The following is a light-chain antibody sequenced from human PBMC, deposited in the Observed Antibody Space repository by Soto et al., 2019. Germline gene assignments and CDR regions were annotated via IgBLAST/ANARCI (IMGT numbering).Light chain of an antibody. Sequence: QSVLTQPASVSGSPGQSITISCTGTSSDVGAYNYVSWYQQHPGKAPKLMIFEVTNRPSGISTRFSGSKSGYTASLTISGLQPEDEADYYCSSYTSDSTFLVFGAGTKVTVL. CDR2: EVT. J-gene: IGLJ1*01. CDR3: SSYTSDSTFLV. CDR1: SSDVGAYNY. V-gene: IGLV2-14*01.